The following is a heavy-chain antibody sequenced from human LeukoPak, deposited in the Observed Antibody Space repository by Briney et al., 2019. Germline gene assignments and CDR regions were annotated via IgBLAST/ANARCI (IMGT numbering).Heavy chain of an antibody. CDR2: IYYSGST. CDR3: AAFRGSPIDI. CDR1: GGSISSSSYY. Sequence: SETLSLTCTVSGGSISSSSYYWGWIRQPPGKGLERIGSIYYSGSTYYNPCLKSRVTISVDTSKNQFSLKLSSVTAADTAVYYCAAFRGSPIDIWGQGTMVTVSS. J-gene: IGHJ3*02. V-gene: IGHV4-39*01. D-gene: IGHD3-10*01.